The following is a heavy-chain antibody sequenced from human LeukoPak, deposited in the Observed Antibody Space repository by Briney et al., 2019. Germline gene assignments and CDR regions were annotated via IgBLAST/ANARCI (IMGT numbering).Heavy chain of an antibody. CDR1: GGSISSYY. J-gene: IGHJ6*03. CDR3: ARSYYQSPYYYYMDV. V-gene: IGHV4-59*01. Sequence: TSETLSLTCTVSGGSISSYYWSWIRQPPGKGLEWIGYIYYSGSTNYNPSLKSRVTISVDTSKNQFSLKLSSVTAADTAVYYCARSYYQSPYYYYMDVWGKGTTVTVSS. CDR2: IYYSGST. D-gene: IGHD1-26*01.